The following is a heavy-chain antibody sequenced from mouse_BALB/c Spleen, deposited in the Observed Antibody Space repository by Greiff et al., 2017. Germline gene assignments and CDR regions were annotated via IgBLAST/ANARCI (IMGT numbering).Heavy chain of an antibody. CDR3: ARDAGYYGSRGYFDV. D-gene: IGHD2-2*01. J-gene: IGHJ1*01. Sequence: EVKLVESGGGLVQPGGSLRLSCATSGFTFSDFYMEWVRQPPGKRLEWIAASRNKANDYTTEYSASVKGRFIVSRDTSQSILYLQMNALRAEDTAIYYCARDAGYYGSRGYFDVWGAGTTVTVSS. CDR2: SRNKANDYTT. V-gene: IGHV7-1*02. CDR1: GFTFSDFY.